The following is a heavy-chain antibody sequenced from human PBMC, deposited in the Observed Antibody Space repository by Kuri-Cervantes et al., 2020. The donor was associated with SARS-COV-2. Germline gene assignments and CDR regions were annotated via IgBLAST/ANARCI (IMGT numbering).Heavy chain of an antibody. D-gene: IGHD1-14*01. CDR2: ISGSGGST. V-gene: IGHV3-23*01. J-gene: IGHJ5*02. CDR3: ARAGYYRGMSWFDP. Sequence: GGSRRLSCAASGFTFSSYAMSWVRQAPGKGLEWVSAISGSGGSTYYADSVKGRFTISRDNSKNTLYLQMNSLRDEDTAVYYCARAGYYRGMSWFDPWGQGTLVTVSS. CDR1: GFTFSSYA.